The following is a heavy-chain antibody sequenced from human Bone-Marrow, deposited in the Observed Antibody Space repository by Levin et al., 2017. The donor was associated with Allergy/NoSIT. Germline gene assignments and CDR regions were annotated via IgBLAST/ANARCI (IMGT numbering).Heavy chain of an antibody. Sequence: PSETLSLTCTVSGGSIGTYFWSWVRQSPGKGLEWIGYIYYSGNTNYNPSLKSRVTMSVDSSKNQFSLKLRSVTAADTAVYYCARDYSTSWWMGFDSWGQGTLVTVSS. V-gene: IGHV4-59*01. CDR2: IYYSGNT. CDR1: GGSIGTYF. D-gene: IGHD6-13*01. CDR3: ARDYSTSWWMGFDS. J-gene: IGHJ4*02.